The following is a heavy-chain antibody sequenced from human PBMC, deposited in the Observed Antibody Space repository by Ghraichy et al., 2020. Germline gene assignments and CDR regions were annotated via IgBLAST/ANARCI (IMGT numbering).Heavy chain of an antibody. D-gene: IGHD3-9*01. CDR3: AHRPMFGPLGVRYFDWLLGESGWFDP. Sequence: SGPTLVKPTQTLTLTCTFSGFSLSTSGVGVGWIRQPPGKALEWLALIYWNDDKRYSPSLKSRLTITKDTSKNQVVLTMTNMDPVDTATYYCAHRPMFGPLGVRYFDWLLGESGWFDPWGQGTLVTVSS. CDR2: IYWNDDK. V-gene: IGHV2-5*01. J-gene: IGHJ5*02. CDR1: GFSLSTSGVG.